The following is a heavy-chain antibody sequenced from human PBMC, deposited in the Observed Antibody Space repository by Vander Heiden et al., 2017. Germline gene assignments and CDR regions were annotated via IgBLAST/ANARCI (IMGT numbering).Heavy chain of an antibody. CDR3: ARGHPLNWDYCSWFDP. J-gene: IGHJ5*02. D-gene: IGHD1-7*01. CDR2: IGSGSGYR. Sequence: VQLAESGGGLVKPGASLRPSCPPSGVSFSIYTMNWGRRAPGKGLEWVASIGSGSGYRYYDDKGKGKFTITRDNAKNTLYLQMNSLRADDAAVYYCARGHPLNWDYCSWFDPWGQGTLVTVSS. V-gene: IGHV3-21*01. CDR1: GVSFSIYT.